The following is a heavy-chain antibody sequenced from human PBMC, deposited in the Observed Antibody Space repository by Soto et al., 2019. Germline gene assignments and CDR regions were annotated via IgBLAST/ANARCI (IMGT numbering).Heavy chain of an antibody. V-gene: IGHV3-23*01. Sequence: GGSLRLSCAASGFTFSNYAMNWVRQAPGKGLEWLAVISGSGEISYYADSVKGRFTISRDNSKNTLSLQMNSLRAEDTAVYYCAKDCIIMVRGVISPPNWFDPWGQGTLVTVSS. CDR1: GFTFSNYA. CDR3: AKDCIIMVRGVISPPNWFDP. CDR2: ISGSGEIS. D-gene: IGHD3-10*01. J-gene: IGHJ5*02.